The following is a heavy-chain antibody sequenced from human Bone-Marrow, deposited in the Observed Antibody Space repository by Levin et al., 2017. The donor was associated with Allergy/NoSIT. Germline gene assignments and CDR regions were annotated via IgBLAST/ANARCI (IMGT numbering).Heavy chain of an antibody. D-gene: IGHD4-23*01. J-gene: IGHJ6*02. CDR3: ARVTTANSYYFYGLAF. Sequence: GSLRLSCAASGFVFGDYYMSWIRQAPGKGLEWISYISGSGTTIYSADSMRGRFTISRDNANNSLFLQMNGLRDEDTALYYCARVTTANSYYFYGLAFWGQGTTVIVSS. CDR1: GFVFGDYY. V-gene: IGHV3-11*01. CDR2: ISGSGTTI.